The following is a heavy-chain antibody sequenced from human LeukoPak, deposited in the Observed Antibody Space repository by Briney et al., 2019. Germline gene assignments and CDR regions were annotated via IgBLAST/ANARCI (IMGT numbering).Heavy chain of an antibody. J-gene: IGHJ4*02. D-gene: IGHD3-10*01. CDR2: INGDESNT. V-gene: IGHV3-74*01. Sequence: GGSLRLSCAASGFTFSSYWMHWVRHAPGKGLGWVSLINGDESNTNYADSVKGRFTISRDNAKNTLHLQMNSLRAEDTAVYYCARGARGSGTASDSWGQGTLVTVSS. CDR3: ARGARGSGTASDS. CDR1: GFTFSSYW.